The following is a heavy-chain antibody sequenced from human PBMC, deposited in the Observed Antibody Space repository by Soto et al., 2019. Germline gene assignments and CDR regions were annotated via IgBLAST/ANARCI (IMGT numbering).Heavy chain of an antibody. CDR3: ARDRSGYCSGGSCPSGHAFDI. D-gene: IGHD2-15*01. CDR2: INPNSGGT. CDR1: GYTFTGYY. Sequence: ASVKVSCKASGYTFTGYYMHWVRQAPGQGLEWMGWINPNSGGTNYAQKFQGWVTMTRDTSISTAYMGLSRLRSDDTAVYYCARDRSGYCSGGSCPSGHAFDIWGQGTMVTVSS. J-gene: IGHJ3*02. V-gene: IGHV1-2*04.